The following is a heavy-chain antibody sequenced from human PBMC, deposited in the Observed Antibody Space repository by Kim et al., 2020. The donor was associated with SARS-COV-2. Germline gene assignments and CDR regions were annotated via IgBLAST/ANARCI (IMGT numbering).Heavy chain of an antibody. V-gene: IGHV4-59*13. CDR3: ARARGDYDVFTGWPPPLHS. CDR2: IYYSGST. J-gene: IGHJ4*02. D-gene: IGHD3-9*01. CDR1: GGSINHYY. Sequence: SETLSLTCTVSGGSINHYYWTWIRQPPGKGLEWIGSIYYSGSTNYNPALKSRVTMSGDTSKNQFSLKMTSVTAADTAVFYCARARGDYDVFTGWPPPLHSWGQGTLVTVSS.